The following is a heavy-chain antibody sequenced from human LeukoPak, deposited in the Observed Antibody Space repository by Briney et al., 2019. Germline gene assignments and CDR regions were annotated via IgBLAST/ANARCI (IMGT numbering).Heavy chain of an antibody. J-gene: IGHJ4*02. CDR1: GFTFSSYW. CDR2: IKQDGSEK. D-gene: IGHD1-7*01. CDR3: AREGGTQDY. Sequence: GGSLRLSCAASGFTFSSYWMTWVRQAPGKGLEWVANIKQDGSEKFFVDSVKGRFTISRDNARNSVYLQMNSLRVEDTAVYYCAREGGTQDYWGQGTLVTVSS. V-gene: IGHV3-7*01.